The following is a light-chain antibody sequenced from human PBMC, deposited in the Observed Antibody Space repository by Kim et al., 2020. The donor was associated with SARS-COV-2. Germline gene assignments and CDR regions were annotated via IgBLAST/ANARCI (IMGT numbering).Light chain of an antibody. CDR1: SNDVGGYND. CDR2: DVT. Sequence: QSALTQPASVSGSPGQSITISCTGTSNDVGGYNDVSWYQQHPGKAPKLMIYDVTNRPSGVSNRFSGSKSGNTASLTISGLQAEDEADYYCSSYTSRTTWVFGGGTQLTVL. CDR3: SSYTSRTTWV. J-gene: IGLJ3*02. V-gene: IGLV2-14*01.